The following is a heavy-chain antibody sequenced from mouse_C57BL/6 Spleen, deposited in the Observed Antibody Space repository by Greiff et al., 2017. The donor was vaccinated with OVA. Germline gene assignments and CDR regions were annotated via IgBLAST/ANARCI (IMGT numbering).Heavy chain of an antibody. CDR2: INPSTGGT. J-gene: IGHJ2*01. CDR1: GYSFTGYW. CDR3: AIGGLKDYLDY. D-gene: IGHD1-3*01. Sequence: EVQLQQPGAELVKPGSSVKLSCKASGYSFTGYWMNWVKQSPEKSLEWIGNINPSTGGTPYNQKFKAKATLTVDKSSSTAYMQLKSLTSGDSAVYYCAIGGLKDYLDYGGQGTTLTVSS. V-gene: IGHV1-42*01.